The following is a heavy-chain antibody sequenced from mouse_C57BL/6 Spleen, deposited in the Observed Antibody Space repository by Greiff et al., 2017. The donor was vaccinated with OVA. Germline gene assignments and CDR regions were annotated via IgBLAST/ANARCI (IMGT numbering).Heavy chain of an antibody. CDR3: TRDGPDYYGSPFDY. D-gene: IGHD1-1*01. J-gene: IGHJ2*01. CDR2: ISSGGDYI. CDR1: GFTFSSYA. Sequence: DVQLVESGEGLVKPGGSLKLSCAASGFTFSSYAMSWVRQTPEKRLEWVAYISSGGDYIYYADTVKGRFTISRDNARNTLYLQMSSLKSEDTAMYYCTRDGPDYYGSPFDYWGQGTTLTVSS. V-gene: IGHV5-9-1*02.